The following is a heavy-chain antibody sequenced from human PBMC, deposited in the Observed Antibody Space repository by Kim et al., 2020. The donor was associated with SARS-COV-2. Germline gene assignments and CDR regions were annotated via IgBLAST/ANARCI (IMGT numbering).Heavy chain of an antibody. D-gene: IGHD3-16*01. CDR1: GFTFSSYA. V-gene: IGHV3-23*01. J-gene: IGHJ6*02. CDR2: ISGSGGST. CDR3: AKGAWGDTTYRDVDYYYGMDV. Sequence: GGSLRLSCAASGFTFSSYAMSWVRQAPGKGLEWVSAISGSGGSTYYADSVKGRFTISRDNSKNTLYLQMNSLRAEDTAVYYCAKGAWGDTTYRDVDYYYGMDVWGQGTTVTVSS.